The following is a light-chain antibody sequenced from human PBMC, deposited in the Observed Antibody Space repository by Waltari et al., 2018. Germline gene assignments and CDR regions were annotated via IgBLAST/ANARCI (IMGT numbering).Light chain of an antibody. J-gene: IGLJ1*01. CDR3: SSYTTSSTYV. CDR1: SSDVGGYNF. Sequence: QSALTQPASVSGSPGQSITLSCTGTSSDVGGYNFVSWYQQHPGKVPKLIIYDVTNRPSGVSNRFSGSKSGNTASLTISGLQAEDEADYYCSSYTTSSTYVLGTGTKVTVL. CDR2: DVT. V-gene: IGLV2-14*03.